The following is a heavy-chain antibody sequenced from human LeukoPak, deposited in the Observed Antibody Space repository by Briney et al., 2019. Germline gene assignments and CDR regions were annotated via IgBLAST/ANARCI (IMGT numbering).Heavy chain of an antibody. Sequence: PGGSLRLSCAASGFTFSSYEMNWVRQAPGKGLEWVSYISSSGSTIYYADSVKGRFTISRDNAKNSLYLQMNSLRAEDTAVYYCAREEVGYYGSGSYDYWGQGTLVTVSS. CDR2: ISSSGSTI. CDR3: AREEVGYYGSGSYDY. V-gene: IGHV3-48*03. D-gene: IGHD3-10*01. J-gene: IGHJ4*02. CDR1: GFTFSSYE.